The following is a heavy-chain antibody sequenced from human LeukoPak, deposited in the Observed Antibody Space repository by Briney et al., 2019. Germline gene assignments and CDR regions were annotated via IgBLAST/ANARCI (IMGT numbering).Heavy chain of an antibody. J-gene: IGHJ3*02. D-gene: IGHD3-10*01. V-gene: IGHV3-66*01. CDR2: IYSGGST. Sequence: GGSLRLSCAASGFTVSSNYMSWVRRAPGRGLEWVSVIYSGGSTYYADSVKGRFTISRDNSKNTLYLQMNSLRAEDTAVYYCARDSPDYYGSGSYYRNAFDIWGQGTMVTVSS. CDR3: ARDSPDYYGSGSYYRNAFDI. CDR1: GFTVSSNY.